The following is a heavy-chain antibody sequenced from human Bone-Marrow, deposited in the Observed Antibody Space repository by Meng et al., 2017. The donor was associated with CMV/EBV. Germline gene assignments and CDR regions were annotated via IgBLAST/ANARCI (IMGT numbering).Heavy chain of an antibody. Sequence: GESLKISCAASGFTFSSYGMHWVRQAPGKGLEWVAFIRYDGSNKYYADSVKGRFTISRDNSKNTLYLQMNSLRAEETAVDYCAKVSHLGYCSSTSCYSNYYYYGMDVWGQGTTVTVSS. V-gene: IGHV3-30*02. CDR3: AKVSHLGYCSSTSCYSNYYYYGMDV. D-gene: IGHD2-2*01. CDR2: IRYDGSNK. CDR1: GFTFSSYG. J-gene: IGHJ6*01.